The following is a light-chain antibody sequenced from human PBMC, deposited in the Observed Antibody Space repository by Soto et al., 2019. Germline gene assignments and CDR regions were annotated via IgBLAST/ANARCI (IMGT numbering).Light chain of an antibody. CDR1: SSNIGSNY. CDR3: ASWDDSLNAFYV. Sequence: VLTQPPSASGTPGQSVTISCSGRSSNIGSNYVYWYQQLPGTAPKLLMYRNNQRASGVPDRFSGSKSGTSASLAISGLRSEDEADYYCASWDDSLNAFYVFGTGTKVTVL. J-gene: IGLJ1*01. V-gene: IGLV1-47*01. CDR2: RNN.